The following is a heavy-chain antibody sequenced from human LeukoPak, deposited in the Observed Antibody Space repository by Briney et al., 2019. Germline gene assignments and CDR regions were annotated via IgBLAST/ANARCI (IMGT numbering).Heavy chain of an antibody. CDR2: LSDSGSTI. D-gene: IGHD3-10*02. V-gene: IGHV3-23*01. CDR3: AELGITMIGGV. CDR1: GFTFANYA. Sequence: GGSLRLSCAASGFTFANYAMSWVRQAPGKGLMWVSGLSDSGSTIYYADSVKGRFTISRDNAKNSLYLQMNSLRAEDTAVYYCAELGITMIGGVWGKGTTVTISS. J-gene: IGHJ6*04.